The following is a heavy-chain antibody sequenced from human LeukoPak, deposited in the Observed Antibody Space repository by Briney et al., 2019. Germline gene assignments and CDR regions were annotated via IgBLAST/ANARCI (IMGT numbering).Heavy chain of an antibody. Sequence: GGSLRLSCAASGFTFSSYSMNWVRQAPGKGLEWVSSISTSSSYIYYADSVKGRFTISRDNSRKSLFLQMNSLRADDTAVYYCARESRDAFDIWGQGTMVTVSS. CDR3: ARESRDAFDI. V-gene: IGHV3-21*01. J-gene: IGHJ3*02. CDR2: ISTSSSYI. CDR1: GFTFSSYS.